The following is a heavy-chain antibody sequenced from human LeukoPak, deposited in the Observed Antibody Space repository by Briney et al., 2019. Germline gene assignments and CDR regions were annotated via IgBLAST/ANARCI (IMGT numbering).Heavy chain of an antibody. CDR2: ISNSGGNT. CDR1: GFTFSSYA. D-gene: IGHD5-24*01. J-gene: IGHJ4*02. CDR3: ARERDGRFFDY. V-gene: IGHV3-23*01. Sequence: GGSLRLSCAASGFTFSSYALSWVRQAPGKGLDWVSAISNSGGNTYYAASVQGRFTISRDNSKNTLFLQMNTLRAEDTAVYYCARERDGRFFDYWGQGTLVTVSS.